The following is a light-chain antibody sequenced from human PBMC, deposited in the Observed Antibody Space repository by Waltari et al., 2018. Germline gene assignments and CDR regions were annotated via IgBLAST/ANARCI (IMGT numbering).Light chain of an antibody. CDR3: QHYVNLPVT. Sequence: CRASQSVGRSLAWYQQKPSQAPRLLIYDTAIRATGTPGRFSGSGSGTDFSLAISSLEPEDFAVYFCQHYVNLPVTFGQGTKVEI. J-gene: IGKJ1*01. V-gene: IGKV3-20*01. CDR2: DTA. CDR1: QSVGRS.